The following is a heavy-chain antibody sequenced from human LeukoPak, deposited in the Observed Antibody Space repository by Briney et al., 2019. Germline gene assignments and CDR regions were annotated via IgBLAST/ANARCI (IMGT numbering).Heavy chain of an antibody. CDR1: GFTLSTYS. V-gene: IGHV3-21*01. CDR2: ISTSSSYI. D-gene: IGHD5-12*01. J-gene: IGHJ3*02. CDR3: ARDYFSLRAFDI. Sequence: GGSLRLSCAASGFTLSTYSMTWVRQAPGKGLEWVSSISTSSSYIYYPDSVKGRFTISRDNAKKSLYLQMNSLRTEDTAVYYCARDYFSLRAFDIWGQGTMVTVSS.